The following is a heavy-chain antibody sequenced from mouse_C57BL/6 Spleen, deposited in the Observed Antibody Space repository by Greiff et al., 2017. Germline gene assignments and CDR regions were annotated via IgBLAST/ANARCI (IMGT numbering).Heavy chain of an antibody. V-gene: IGHV7-3*01. Sequence: EVKLMESGGGLVQPGGSLSLSCAASGFTFTDYYMSWVRQPPGKALEWLGFIRNKANGYTTEYSASVKGRFTISSDNSQSILYLQMNALRAEDRATYYCARYGGSYFDVWGTGTTVTVSS. CDR2: IRNKANGYTT. CDR3: ARYGGSYFDV. J-gene: IGHJ1*03. CDR1: GFTFTDYY.